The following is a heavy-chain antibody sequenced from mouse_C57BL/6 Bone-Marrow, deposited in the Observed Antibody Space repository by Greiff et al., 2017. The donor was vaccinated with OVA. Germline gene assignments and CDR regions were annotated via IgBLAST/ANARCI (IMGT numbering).Heavy chain of an antibody. CDR3: ARVPHRYFDV. CDR2: ISYDGSN. V-gene: IGHV3-6*01. CDR1: GYSITSGYY. J-gene: IGHJ1*03. Sequence: ESGPGLVKPSQSLSLTCSVTGYSITSGYYWNWIRQFPGNKLEWMGYISYDGSNNYNPSLKNRISITRDTSKNQFFLKLNSVTTEDTATYYCARVPHRYFDVWGTGTTVTVSS.